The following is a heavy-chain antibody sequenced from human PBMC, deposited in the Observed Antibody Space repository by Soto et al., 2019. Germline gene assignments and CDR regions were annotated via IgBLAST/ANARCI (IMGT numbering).Heavy chain of an antibody. J-gene: IGHJ6*02. CDR2: IIPIFDTA. D-gene: IGHD1-1*01. Sequence: QVQLVQSGAELRKPGSSVKVSCKASGGTFSDSTIHWVRQAPGQRLEWMGGIIPIFDTANYAEKFQGRVTITADESTSTSFMEVISLRSEDTAVYYCARNGTLTGYSYGMDVWGQGTMVTVSS. CDR1: GGTFSDST. CDR3: ARNGTLTGYSYGMDV. V-gene: IGHV1-69*01.